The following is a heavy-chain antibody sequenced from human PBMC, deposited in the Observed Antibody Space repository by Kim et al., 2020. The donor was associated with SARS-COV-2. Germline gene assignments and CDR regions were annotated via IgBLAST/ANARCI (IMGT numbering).Heavy chain of an antibody. Sequence: ASVKVSCKASGYTFTGYYMHWVRQAPGQGLEWMGWINPNSGGTNYAQKFQGWVTMTRDTSISTAYMELSRLRSDDTAVYYCALGHSSSSEKYYYYGMDVWGQGTTVTVSS. D-gene: IGHD6-6*01. J-gene: IGHJ6*02. CDR1: GYTFTGYY. CDR2: INPNSGGT. V-gene: IGHV1-2*04. CDR3: ALGHSSSSEKYYYYGMDV.